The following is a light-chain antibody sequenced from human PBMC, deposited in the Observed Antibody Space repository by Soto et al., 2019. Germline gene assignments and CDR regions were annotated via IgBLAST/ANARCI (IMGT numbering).Light chain of an antibody. V-gene: IGKV3-20*01. CDR3: QYYGSSPLT. Sequence: EIVLTQSPGTLSLSPGERDTLSCRASQSVSSSYLAWYQQKPGQAPRLLIYGASSRATGIPDRFSGSGSGTDFTLTISRLEPEDFAVYYCQYYGSSPLTFGGGTKVDIK. J-gene: IGKJ4*01. CDR1: QSVSSSY. CDR2: GAS.